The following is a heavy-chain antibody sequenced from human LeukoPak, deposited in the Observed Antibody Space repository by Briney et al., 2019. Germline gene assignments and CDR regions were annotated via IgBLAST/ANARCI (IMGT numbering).Heavy chain of an antibody. D-gene: IGHD1-26*01. J-gene: IGHJ4*02. CDR3: ARYRGSYYPSRGVFYFDY. CDR2: INHSGST. CDR1: GGSYSGYY. Sequence: SETLSLXCAVYGGSYSGYYWSWIRLPPGKGLESIGEINHSGSTNYNPSLKSRVTISVDTSKNQFSLKLSSVTAADTAVYYCARYRGSYYPSRGVFYFDYWGQGTLVTVSS. V-gene: IGHV4-34*01.